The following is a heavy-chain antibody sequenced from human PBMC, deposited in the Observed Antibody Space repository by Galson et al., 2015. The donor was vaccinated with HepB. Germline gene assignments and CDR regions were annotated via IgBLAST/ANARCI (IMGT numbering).Heavy chain of an antibody. CDR3: ARHNGGRQLEYYHFGMDV. CDR2: INSDGSDS. V-gene: IGHV3-74*01. J-gene: IGHJ6*02. D-gene: IGHD4-23*01. Sequence: SLRLSCAASGFTFNTPSMHWVRQAPGKGLVWISRINSDGSDSFYADSVKGRFTISRDNAKNTLYLQWSSLKASDTAIYYCARHNGGRQLEYYHFGMDVWGQGTTVSVSS. CDR1: GFTFNTPS.